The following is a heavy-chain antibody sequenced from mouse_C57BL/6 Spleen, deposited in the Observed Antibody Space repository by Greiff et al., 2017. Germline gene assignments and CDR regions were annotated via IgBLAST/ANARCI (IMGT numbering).Heavy chain of an antibody. Sequence: EVQLVESGGGLVKPGGSLKLSCAASGFTFSSYAMSWVRQTPEKRLEWVATISDGGSYTYYPDNVKGRFTISRDNAKNNLYLQMSHLKSEDTAMYYCARDRLLSTGNFDYWGQGTTLTVSS. D-gene: IGHD1-1*01. CDR2: ISDGGSYT. J-gene: IGHJ2*01. V-gene: IGHV5-4*01. CDR1: GFTFSSYA. CDR3: ARDRLLSTGNFDY.